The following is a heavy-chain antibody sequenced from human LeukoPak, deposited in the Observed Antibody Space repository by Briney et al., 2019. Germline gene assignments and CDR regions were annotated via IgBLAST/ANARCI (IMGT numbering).Heavy chain of an antibody. J-gene: IGHJ4*02. CDR2: ISGSGGST. Sequence: GGSLRLSCAASGFTFSSYAMSWVRQAPGKGLEWVSAISGSGGSTFYADSVKGRFTISRDNSKNTLYLQMNSLRAEDTAVYYCAREVTSYGYYYYFDYWGQGTLVTVSS. D-gene: IGHD5-18*01. V-gene: IGHV3-23*01. CDR3: AREVTSYGYYYYFDY. CDR1: GFTFSSYA.